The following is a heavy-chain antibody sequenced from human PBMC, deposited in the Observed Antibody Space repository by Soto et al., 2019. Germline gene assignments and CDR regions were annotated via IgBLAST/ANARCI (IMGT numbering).Heavy chain of an antibody. CDR1: GFSLSTSGVG. D-gene: IGHD3-9*01. CDR3: AHKGPEDWPLDY. Sequence: QITLKETGPPLVRPTQTLTLTCAFSGFSLSTSGVGVGWIRQPPGKALEWLAVIYWDDSKHYSPSLRSRHTITKDTSKNQMLLTITNMDPLDTGTYDCAHKGPEDWPLDYWGQGTQVTVSS. V-gene: IGHV2-5*02. J-gene: IGHJ4*02. CDR2: IYWDDSK.